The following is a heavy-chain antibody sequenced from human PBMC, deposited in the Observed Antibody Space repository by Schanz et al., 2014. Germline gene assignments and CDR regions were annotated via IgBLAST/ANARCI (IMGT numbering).Heavy chain of an antibody. D-gene: IGHD1-1*01. Sequence: EVQLVESGGGLVQPGGSLRLSCTASGFTFSDYWMNWVRQAPGKGLVWVSRINGDGSRTAYADSVKGRFTISRDNAKNSLYLEMNSLRAEDTALYYCARDRRNADLDYWGQGTLVTVSS. CDR3: ARDRRNADLDY. V-gene: IGHV3-74*01. J-gene: IGHJ4*02. CDR2: INGDGSRT. CDR1: GFTFSDYW.